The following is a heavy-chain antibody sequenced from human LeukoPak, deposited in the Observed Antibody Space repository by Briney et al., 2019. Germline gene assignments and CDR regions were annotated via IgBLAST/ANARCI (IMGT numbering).Heavy chain of an antibody. CDR2: ISSSSSTI. CDR3: ARDGKTGTTQNALDI. V-gene: IGHV3-48*01. J-gene: IGHJ3*02. CDR1: GFTFSSYS. Sequence: GGSLRLSCAASGFTFSSYSMKWVRQAPGKGLEWVSYISSSSSTIYYADSVKGRFTISRDNAKNSLYLQMNSLRAEDTAVYYCARDGKTGTTQNALDIWGQGTMVTVSS. D-gene: IGHD1-7*01.